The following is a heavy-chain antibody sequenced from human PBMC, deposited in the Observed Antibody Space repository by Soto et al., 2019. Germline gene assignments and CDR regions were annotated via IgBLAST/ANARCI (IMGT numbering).Heavy chain of an antibody. CDR2: IYYSGST. Sequence: SETLSLTCTVSGRSISSVNYYWSWIRQPPGKGLEWIGYIYYSGSTYYNPSLRSRVTISVDTSKNQFSLKLSSVTAADTAVYYCARRGSSGYYFRGFDYWGQGTLVTVSS. D-gene: IGHD3-22*01. CDR3: ARRGSSGYYFRGFDY. CDR1: GRSISSVNYY. J-gene: IGHJ4*02. V-gene: IGHV4-30-4*01.